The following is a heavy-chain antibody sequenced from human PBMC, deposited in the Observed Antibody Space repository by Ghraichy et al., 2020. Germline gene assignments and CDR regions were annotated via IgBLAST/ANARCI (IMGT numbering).Heavy chain of an antibody. D-gene: IGHD5-18*01. V-gene: IGHV3-9*03. CDR1: GFTFDDYA. CDR2: ISWNSGSI. J-gene: IGHJ4*02. CDR3: AKGDSYGVGVYFDY. Sequence: SLNISCAASGFTFDDYAMHWVRQAPGKGLEWVSGISWNSGSIGYADSVKGRFTISRDNAKNSLYLQMNSLRAEDMALYYCAKGDSYGVGVYFDYWGQGTLVTVSS.